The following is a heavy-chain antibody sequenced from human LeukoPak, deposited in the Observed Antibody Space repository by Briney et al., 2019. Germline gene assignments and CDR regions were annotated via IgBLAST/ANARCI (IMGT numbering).Heavy chain of an antibody. CDR1: GGSISSSSYY. CDR3: ARGGVMVAGTPYYYYGMDV. D-gene: IGHD2-8*01. Sequence: SETLSLTRTVSGGSISSSSYYWGWIRQPPGKGLEWIGSIYYSGSTYYNPSLKSRVTISVDTSKNQFSLKLSSVTAADTAVYYCARGGVMVAGTPYYYYGMDVWGQGTTVTVSS. CDR2: IYYSGST. V-gene: IGHV4-39*07. J-gene: IGHJ6*02.